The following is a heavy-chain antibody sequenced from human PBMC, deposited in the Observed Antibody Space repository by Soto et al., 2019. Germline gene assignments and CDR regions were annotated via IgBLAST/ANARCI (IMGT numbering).Heavy chain of an antibody. J-gene: IGHJ4*02. D-gene: IGHD4-17*01. CDR3: ARVDYGDLRVGDF. Sequence: QVQLQESGPGLVKPSQTLSLTCTVSGGSISSGNYYWSWIRQHPGNGLEWVGSIYYSGTTYYNPSLKRRVTMSLGTSKTQFSLKLSSVTAADTAVYYCARVDYGDLRVGDFWGQGTLVTVSS. CDR2: IYYSGTT. CDR1: GGSISSGNYY. V-gene: IGHV4-31*03.